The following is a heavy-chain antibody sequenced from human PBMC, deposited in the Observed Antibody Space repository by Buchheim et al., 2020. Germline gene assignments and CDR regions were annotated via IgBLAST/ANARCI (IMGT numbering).Heavy chain of an antibody. V-gene: IGHV6-1*01. CDR3: TRGWGMDV. CDR2: TYYRSRWYR. J-gene: IGHJ6*02. CDR1: GDSVSRNTSA. D-gene: IGHD2-15*01. Sequence: QVQLQQSGPGLVKPSQTLSLTCAISGDSVSRNTSAWNWIRQSPSRGLEWLGRTYYRSRWYRDYAISVRSRIIFNSDTSKNQFSLQLNSVTPEDTAVYYCTRGWGMDVWGQGTT.